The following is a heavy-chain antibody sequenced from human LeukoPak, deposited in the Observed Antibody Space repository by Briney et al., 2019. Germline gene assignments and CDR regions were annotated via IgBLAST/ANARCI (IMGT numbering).Heavy chain of an antibody. Sequence: GGSLRLSCTTSGFIFSDAWMTWVRQAPGKGLEWVGRIKTKSESEIIDYASPVKGRFIISRDDSKKTLYLQMNTLKTEDTAVYYCMSDLDYWGQGTLVTVSS. J-gene: IGHJ4*02. V-gene: IGHV3-15*01. CDR1: GFIFSDAW. CDR2: IKTKSESEII. CDR3: MSDLDY.